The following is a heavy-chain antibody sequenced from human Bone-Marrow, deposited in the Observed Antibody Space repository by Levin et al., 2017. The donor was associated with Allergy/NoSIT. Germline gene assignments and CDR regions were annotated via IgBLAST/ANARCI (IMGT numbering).Heavy chain of an antibody. CDR3: ARSEDSSGYPFDY. CDR2: IYYSGST. V-gene: IGHV4-59*01. D-gene: IGHD3-22*01. CDR1: GGSISSYY. J-gene: IGHJ4*02. Sequence: SQTLSLTCTVSGGSISSYYWSWIRQPPGKGLEWIGYIYYSGSTNYNPSLKSRVTISVDTSKNQFSLKLSSVTAADTAVYYCARSEDSSGYPFDYWGQGTLVTVSS.